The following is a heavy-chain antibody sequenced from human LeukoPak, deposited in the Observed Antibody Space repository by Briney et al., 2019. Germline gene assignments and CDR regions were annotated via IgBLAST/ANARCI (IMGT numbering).Heavy chain of an antibody. CDR1: GFTFSDYY. Sequence: GGSLRLSCAASGFTFSDYYMSWIRQAPGKGLEWVSYISSSGSTIYYADSVKGRFTISRDNAKNSLYLQMNSLRAEDTAVYYCARTGYSSGWYYYYYYMDVWGKGTTVTISS. V-gene: IGHV3-11*04. J-gene: IGHJ6*03. CDR3: ARTGYSSGWYYYYYYMDV. D-gene: IGHD6-19*01. CDR2: ISSSGSTI.